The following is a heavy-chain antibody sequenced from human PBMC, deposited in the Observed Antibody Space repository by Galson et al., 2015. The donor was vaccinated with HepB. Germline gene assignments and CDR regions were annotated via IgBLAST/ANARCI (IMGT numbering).Heavy chain of an antibody. CDR1: GFTFSSYS. CDR2: ISSSSSTI. Sequence: SLRLSCAASGFTFSSYSMNWVRQAPGKGLEWVSYISSSSSTIYYADSVKGRFTISRDNAKNSLYLQMNSLRAEDTAVYYCARPGYSSSWYPYDAFDIWGQGTMVTVSS. V-gene: IGHV3-48*04. D-gene: IGHD6-13*01. J-gene: IGHJ3*02. CDR3: ARPGYSSSWYPYDAFDI.